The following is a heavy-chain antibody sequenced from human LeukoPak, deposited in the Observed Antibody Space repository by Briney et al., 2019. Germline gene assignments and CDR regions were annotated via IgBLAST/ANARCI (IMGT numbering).Heavy chain of an antibody. V-gene: IGHV4-4*07. J-gene: IGHJ4*02. CDR3: ARDRPAVPAAFDY. CDR2: IYTSGST. Sequence: KPSETLSLTCTVSGGSISSYYLSWIRQPAGKGLEWIGRIYTSGSTNYNPSLKSRVTMSVDTSKNQFSLKLSSVTAADTAVYYCARDRPAVPAAFDYRGQGTLVTVSS. CDR1: GGSISSYY. D-gene: IGHD2-2*01.